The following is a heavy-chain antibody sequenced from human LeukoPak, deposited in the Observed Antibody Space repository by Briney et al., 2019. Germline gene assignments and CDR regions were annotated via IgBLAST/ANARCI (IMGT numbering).Heavy chain of an antibody. CDR1: GFTFSTYW. J-gene: IGHJ3*02. CDR2: IDNDGRGT. D-gene: IGHD2-21*02. V-gene: IGHV3-74*01. Sequence: GGSLRLSCAASGFTFSTYWMHWVRQAPGKGLVWVSRIDNDGRGTSYADSVRGRFTVSRDNAKNRLYLQMNSLRAEDTAVYYCAREFEYCGGDCYPGDAFDIWGQGTMVTVSS. CDR3: AREFEYCGGDCYPGDAFDI.